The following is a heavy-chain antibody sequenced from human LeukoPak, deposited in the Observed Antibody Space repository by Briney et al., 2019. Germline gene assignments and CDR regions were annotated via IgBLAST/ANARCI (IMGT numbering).Heavy chain of an antibody. Sequence: ASVKVSCKTSGYTFTGKFLHWLRQAPGHGLQYMGGIEPKSGVTVYAPNFRGRVTVTGDTSVSTAYMELSGLRSGDTAVYYCATENYYDSSGFSKAFDYWGQGTLVTVSS. CDR3: ATENYYDSSGFSKAFDY. J-gene: IGHJ4*02. CDR1: GYTFTGKF. D-gene: IGHD3-22*01. CDR2: IEPKSGVT. V-gene: IGHV1-2*02.